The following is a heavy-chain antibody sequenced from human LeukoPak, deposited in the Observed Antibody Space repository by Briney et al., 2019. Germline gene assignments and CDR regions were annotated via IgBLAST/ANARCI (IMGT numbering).Heavy chain of an antibody. D-gene: IGHD6-19*01. CDR3: AKDLVKYSSGWRLDY. CDR2: ISGSGGST. J-gene: IGHJ4*02. V-gene: IGHV3-23*01. Sequence: GGSLRLSCAASGFTFSSYAMSWVRQAPGKGLEWVSAISGSGGSTYYADSVKGRFTTSRDNSKNTLYLQMNSLRAEDTAVYYRAKDLVKYSSGWRLDYWGQGTLVTVSS. CDR1: GFTFSSYA.